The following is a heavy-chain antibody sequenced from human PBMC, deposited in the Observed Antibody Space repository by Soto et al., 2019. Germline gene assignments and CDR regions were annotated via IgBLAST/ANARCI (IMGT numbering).Heavy chain of an antibody. CDR2: ISGSGSTI. V-gene: IGHV3-48*04. CDR3: AREVVVFGVIIPTPMDV. D-gene: IGHD3-22*01. CDR1: GFTFSSYW. J-gene: IGHJ6*02. Sequence: GESLKISCAASGFTFSSYWMHWVRQAPGKGLEWVSYISGSGSTIYYADSVKGRFTISRDNAKDSLYLQMNSLRAEDTAVYYCAREVVVFGVIIPTPMDVWGQGTTVTVSS.